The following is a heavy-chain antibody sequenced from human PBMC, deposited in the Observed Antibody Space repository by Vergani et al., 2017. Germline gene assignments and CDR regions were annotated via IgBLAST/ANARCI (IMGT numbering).Heavy chain of an antibody. CDR1: GGTFSSYA. CDR3: ARGRGEYGCGNFDY. CDR2: ISPIFGTA. Sequence: QVQLVQSWAEVKQPGSSVNVSCKASGGTFSSYAISWVRQAPGQGIEWMARISPIFGTANYAQKFKGRVTITADESTGTVYMELSSLRSEDTAVYYCARGRGEYGCGNFDYWGQGKLVNLSA. D-gene: IGHD2-21*01. V-gene: IGHV1-69*13. J-gene: IGHJ4*02.